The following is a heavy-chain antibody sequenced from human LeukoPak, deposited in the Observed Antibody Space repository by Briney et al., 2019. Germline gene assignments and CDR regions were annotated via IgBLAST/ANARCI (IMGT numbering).Heavy chain of an antibody. D-gene: IGHD3-22*01. CDR3: ARGGGNYYDSSGFHLVDY. CDR1: GGSISSYY. Sequence: KPSETLSLTCTVSGGSISSYYWSWTRQPPGKGLEWIGYIYYSGSTNYNPSLKSRVTISVDTSKNQFSLKLSSVTAADTAMYYCARGGGNYYDSSGFHLVDYWGQGTLVTVSS. J-gene: IGHJ4*02. CDR2: IYYSGST. V-gene: IGHV4-59*01.